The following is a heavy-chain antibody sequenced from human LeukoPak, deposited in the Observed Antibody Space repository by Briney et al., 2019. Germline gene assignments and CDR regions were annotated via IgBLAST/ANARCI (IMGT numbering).Heavy chain of an antibody. CDR2: IFPADSDV. D-gene: IGHD5-24*01. Sequence: GESLKTSCKASGFSFDTYWIGWLRQMPGKGLEWLGMIFPADSDVRKSPSFQGQVTISADRSISTAYLQWSSLKASDTAVYYCARRLSLSRHGYNNFGYWGQGTLVTVSS. J-gene: IGHJ4*02. V-gene: IGHV5-51*01. CDR3: ARRLSLSRHGYNNFGY. CDR1: GFSFDTYW.